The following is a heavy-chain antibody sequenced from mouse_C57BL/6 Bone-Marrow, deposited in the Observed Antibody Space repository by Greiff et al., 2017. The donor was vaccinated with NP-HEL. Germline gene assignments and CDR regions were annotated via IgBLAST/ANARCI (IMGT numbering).Heavy chain of an antibody. V-gene: IGHV1-54*01. CDR2: INPGSGGT. J-gene: IGHJ2*01. CDR1: GYAFTNYL. CDR3: ARSRGRIGLRQGVDY. D-gene: IGHD2-4*01. Sequence: QVQLQQSGAELVRPGTSVKVSCKASGYAFTNYLIEWVKQRPGQGLEWIGVINPGSGGTNYNEKFKGKATLTADKSSSTAYMQLSSLTSEDSAVYCCARSRGRIGLRQGVDYWGQGTTLTVSS.